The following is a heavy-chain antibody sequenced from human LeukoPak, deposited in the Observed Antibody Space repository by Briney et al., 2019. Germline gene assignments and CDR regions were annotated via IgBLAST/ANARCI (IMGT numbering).Heavy chain of an antibody. CDR1: RYTFTSYY. J-gene: IGHJ4*02. CDR2: INPSGGST. CDR3: ARAAVAGATGDY. Sequence: ASVKVSCKASRYTFTSYYMHWVRQAPGQGLEWMGIINPSGGSTSYAQKFQGRVTMTRDTSTSTVYMELSSLRSEDTAVYYCARAAVAGATGDYWGQGTLVTVSS. D-gene: IGHD6-19*01. V-gene: IGHV1-46*01.